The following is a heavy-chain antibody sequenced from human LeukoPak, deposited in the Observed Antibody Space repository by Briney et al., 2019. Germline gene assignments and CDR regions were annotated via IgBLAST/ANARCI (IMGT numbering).Heavy chain of an antibody. CDR2: IKSKTDGGTT. V-gene: IGHV3-15*01. Sequence: GGSLRLSCAASGFTFSSYAMSWVRRAPGTGLEWVGRIKSKTDGGTTDYAAPVKGRFTISRDDSNNTLYLQMNSLKTEDTAVYYCTTEITGDHDYWGQGTLVTVSS. D-gene: IGHD7-27*01. J-gene: IGHJ4*02. CDR1: GFTFSSYA. CDR3: TTEITGDHDY.